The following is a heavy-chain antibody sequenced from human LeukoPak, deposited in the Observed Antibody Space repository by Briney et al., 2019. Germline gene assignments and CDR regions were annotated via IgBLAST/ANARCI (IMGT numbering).Heavy chain of an antibody. CDR3: ARVETLGLEWLLFNWFDP. J-gene: IGHJ5*02. Sequence: SETLSLTCTVSGGSVTDYYWSWIRQSPGKGLEWIGYIYYTGTSYNPSLKSRVTISVDTSKNQFSLKLSSVTAADTAVYYCARVETLGLEWLLFNWFDPWGQGTLVTVSS. D-gene: IGHD3-3*01. CDR2: IYYTGT. V-gene: IGHV4-59*08. CDR1: GGSVTDYY.